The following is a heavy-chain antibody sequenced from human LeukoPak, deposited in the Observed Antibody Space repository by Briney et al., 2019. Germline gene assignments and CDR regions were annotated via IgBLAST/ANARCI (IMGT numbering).Heavy chain of an antibody. V-gene: IGHV3-30*02. CDR3: AKGRSKTGALDY. J-gene: IGHJ4*02. D-gene: IGHD1-1*01. CDR1: GFTFSSYG. Sequence: GGSLRLSCAASGFTFSSYGMHWVRQAPGKGLEWVAVIWYGGSNKYYADSVKGRFTISRDNSKNTLYLQMNSLRAEDTAVYYCAKGRSKTGALDYWGQGTLVTVSS. CDR2: IWYGGSNK.